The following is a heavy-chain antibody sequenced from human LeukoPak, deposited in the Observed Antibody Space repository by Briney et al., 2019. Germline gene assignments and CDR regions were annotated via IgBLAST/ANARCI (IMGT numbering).Heavy chain of an antibody. CDR3: ARGSVLRTWFGEFRTNWFDP. CDR1: GGSISSSSYY. CDR2: IYYSGST. D-gene: IGHD3-10*01. Sequence: PSETLSLTCTVSGGSISSSSYYWGWIRQPPGKGLEWIGSIYYSGSTYYNPSLKSRVTISVDTSKNQFSLKLSSVTAADTAGYYCARGSVLRTWFGEFRTNWFDPWGQGTLVTVSS. V-gene: IGHV4-39*01. J-gene: IGHJ5*02.